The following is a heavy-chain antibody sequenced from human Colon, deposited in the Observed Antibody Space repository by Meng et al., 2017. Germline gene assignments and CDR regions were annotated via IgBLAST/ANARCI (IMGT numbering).Heavy chain of an antibody. CDR3: ARTLRDYGKIDY. J-gene: IGHJ4*02. CDR2: IYHSGTT. Sequence: VQRSVSRLLCLNPRLSISLTCSVSGGSIRCGVSCAIWTRQHPGKGLEWIGYIYHSGTTYYNPSLKSRVTISVDTSENQFSLNLRSVTAADTAVYFCARTLRDYGKIDYWGQGTLVTVSS. CDR1: GGSIRCGVSC. V-gene: IGHV4-31*03. D-gene: IGHD4-17*01.